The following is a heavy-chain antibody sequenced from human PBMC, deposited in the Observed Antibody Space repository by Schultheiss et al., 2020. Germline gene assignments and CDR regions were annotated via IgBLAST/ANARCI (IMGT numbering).Heavy chain of an antibody. D-gene: IGHD6-19*01. Sequence: GGSLRLSCAASKFTFSSYSMNWVRQAPGKGLEWVSSISRSSSYIYYADSVKGRFTISRDNSKNTLYLQMNSLRAEDTAVYYCAKEVAVAGSFDYWGQGTLVTVSS. CDR1: KFTFSSYS. CDR3: AKEVAVAGSFDY. J-gene: IGHJ4*02. CDR2: ISRSSSYI. V-gene: IGHV3-21*04.